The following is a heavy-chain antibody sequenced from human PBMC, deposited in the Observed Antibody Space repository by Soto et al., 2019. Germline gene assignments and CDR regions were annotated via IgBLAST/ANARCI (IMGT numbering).Heavy chain of an antibody. V-gene: IGHV3-23*01. J-gene: IGHJ4*02. CDR2: ISGSGGST. D-gene: IGHD3-10*01. CDR1: GFTFSSYA. Sequence: EAQLLESGGGLVQPGGSLRLSCAASGFTFSSYAMSWVRQAPGKGLEWVSAISGSGGSTSYADSVTGRFTISRDNSKNTLYLQMNVLVAMDTAVYYCAKARATVARRFGYYFDYWGQGSLVTVSS. CDR3: AKARATVARRFGYYFDY.